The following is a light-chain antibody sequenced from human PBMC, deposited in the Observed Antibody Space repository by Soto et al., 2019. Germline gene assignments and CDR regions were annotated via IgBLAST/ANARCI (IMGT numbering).Light chain of an antibody. V-gene: IGLV2-14*01. CDR2: EVS. CDR3: SSYTSSSTYV. Sequence: QSVLTQLRSVSGSPGQSVTISCTGTSSYVGGYNYVSWYQQHPGKAPQLLIYEVSNRPSGVSNRFSGSKSGNTASLTISGLQAEDEADYYCSSYTSSSTYVFGTGTKVTVL. CDR1: SSYVGGYNY. J-gene: IGLJ1*01.